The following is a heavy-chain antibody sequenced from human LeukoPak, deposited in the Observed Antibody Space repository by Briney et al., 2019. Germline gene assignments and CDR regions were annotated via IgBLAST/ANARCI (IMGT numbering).Heavy chain of an antibody. CDR3: ATVKVGRYPWGY. J-gene: IGHJ4*02. CDR1: GFTSINAW. V-gene: IGHV3-15*01. CDR2: IKSKTDGGTT. D-gene: IGHD7-27*01. Sequence: GGALRLSCAASGFTSINAWMSWVRQAPGEGLEWVGRIKSKTDGGTTDYAAPVKGRFTISRDDSKNSLYLQMHSLKTEGTAVYYCATVKVGRYPWGYWAQGPLVTVS.